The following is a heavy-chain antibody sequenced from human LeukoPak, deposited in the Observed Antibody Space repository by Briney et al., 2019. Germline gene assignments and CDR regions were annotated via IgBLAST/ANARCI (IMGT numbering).Heavy chain of an antibody. J-gene: IGHJ6*03. CDR2: IYYSETT. D-gene: IGHD1-14*01. Sequence: GSLRLSCAASGFTFNTYGMSWIRQPPGKGLECIGFIYYSETTNYNPSFKSRVTISVDTSKNQFSLKLNSVTAADTAVYYCARFPGGAEYRHYYYMDVWGKGTTVTVSS. CDR1: GFTFNTYG. CDR3: ARFPGGAEYRHYYYMDV. V-gene: IGHV4-59*01.